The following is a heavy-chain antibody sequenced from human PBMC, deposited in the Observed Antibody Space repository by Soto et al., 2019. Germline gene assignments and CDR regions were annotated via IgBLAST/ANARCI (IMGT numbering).Heavy chain of an antibody. V-gene: IGHV1-18*01. Sequence: ASVKVSCKASGYTFTSYGISWVRQALGQGLEWMGWISAYNGNTNYAQKLQGRVTMTTDTSTSTAYMELRSLRSDDTAVYYCARVPRGYSYGYLDYWGQGTLVTVSS. CDR2: ISAYNGNT. D-gene: IGHD5-18*01. J-gene: IGHJ4*02. CDR3: ARVPRGYSYGYLDY. CDR1: GYTFTSYG.